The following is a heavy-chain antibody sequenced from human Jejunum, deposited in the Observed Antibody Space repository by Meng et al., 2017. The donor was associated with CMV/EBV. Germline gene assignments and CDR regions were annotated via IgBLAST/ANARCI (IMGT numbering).Heavy chain of an antibody. CDR2: IRSSRSYI. J-gene: IGHJ5*01. Sequence: AASGFTVSCYSMNSVRQAPGRGLEGVSSIRSSRSYIYYADSVKGRLTISRDNAKNSLDLQMDSLRAEDTAVYYCARDRSGSNLPDSWGPGTLVTVSS. CDR1: GFTVSCYS. D-gene: IGHD4/OR15-4a*01. CDR3: ARDRSGSNLPDS. V-gene: IGHV3-21*01.